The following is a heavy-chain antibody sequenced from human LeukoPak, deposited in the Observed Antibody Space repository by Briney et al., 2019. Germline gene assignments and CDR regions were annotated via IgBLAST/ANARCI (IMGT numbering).Heavy chain of an antibody. Sequence: PSETLSLTCAVYGGSFSGYYWSWIRQPPGKGLEWIGEINHSGSTNYNPSLKSRVTISVDTSKNQFSLKLSSVTAADTAVYYCARGSSSWYDLNWFDPWGQGTLVTVSP. V-gene: IGHV4-34*01. CDR2: INHSGST. D-gene: IGHD6-13*01. CDR1: GGSFSGYY. J-gene: IGHJ5*02. CDR3: ARGSSSWYDLNWFDP.